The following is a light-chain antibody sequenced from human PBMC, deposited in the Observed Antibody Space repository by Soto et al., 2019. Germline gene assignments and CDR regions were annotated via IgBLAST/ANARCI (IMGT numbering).Light chain of an antibody. CDR3: AAWDXXXNXPV. CDR2: SNS. CDR1: TSNIGSGI. Sequence: QSVLTQPPSASGTPGQRVLISCSGSTSNIGSGIVNWYQKLPGTAPKLLIYSNSQRPSGVPDRFSGSKSGTSASLAISGLQSEDEADYYCAAWDXXXNXPVFGGGTKLTXL. V-gene: IGLV1-44*01. J-gene: IGLJ7*01.